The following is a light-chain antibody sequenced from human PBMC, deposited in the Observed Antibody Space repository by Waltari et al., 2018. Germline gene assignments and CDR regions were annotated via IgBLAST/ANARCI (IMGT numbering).Light chain of an antibody. CDR1: QSVQHFHNNNNS. Sequence: DIVMTQSPDSLAVSLGARDTINCTSSQSVQHFHNNNNSFAWYRQKPGQPPKLLLYWASNRKSGVPDRFSGSGSATDFTLTISSLQAEDVAVYYCQQYYIAPYTFGQGTRLEIK. CDR3: QQYYIAPYT. CDR2: WAS. J-gene: IGKJ2*01. V-gene: IGKV4-1*01.